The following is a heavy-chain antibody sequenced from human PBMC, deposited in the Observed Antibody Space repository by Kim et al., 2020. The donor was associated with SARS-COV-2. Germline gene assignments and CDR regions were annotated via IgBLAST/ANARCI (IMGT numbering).Heavy chain of an antibody. Sequence: SETLSLTCAVYGGSFSGYYWSWIRQPPGKGLEWIGEINHSGSTNYNPSLKSRVTISVDTSKNQFSLKLSSVTAADTAVYYCARARGGSKHRSGFDYWGQGTLVTVSS. CDR3: ARARGGSKHRSGFDY. CDR2: INHSGST. V-gene: IGHV4-34*01. D-gene: IGHD2-15*01. J-gene: IGHJ4*02. CDR1: GGSFSGYY.